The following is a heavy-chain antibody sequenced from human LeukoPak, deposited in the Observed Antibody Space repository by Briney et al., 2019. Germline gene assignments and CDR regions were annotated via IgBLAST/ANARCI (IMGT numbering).Heavy chain of an antibody. Sequence: SDTLSLTCGVSGYSISRGYYWAWIRQPPGGGLEWIGTIYHTGSTYYTPSLGSRVTISVDTSKNEFSLNLNSVTAADTAVYYCARAGWIITSGIDYWGQGALVTVSS. CDR3: ARAGWIITSGIDY. CDR2: IYHTGST. CDR1: GYSISRGYY. J-gene: IGHJ4*02. V-gene: IGHV4-38-2*01. D-gene: IGHD3-10*01.